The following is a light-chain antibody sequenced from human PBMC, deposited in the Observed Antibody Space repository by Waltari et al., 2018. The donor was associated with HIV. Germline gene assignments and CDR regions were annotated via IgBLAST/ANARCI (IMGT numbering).Light chain of an antibody. Sequence: QSVLTQPPSASGTPGQRVTISCSGSSSNIGSNYVYWYQQLPGTAPKLLIYRTNQRPSGVPDRVSGSKSGTSASLAITGLRSEDEADYYCAAWDDGLSGPVFGGGTKLTVL. CDR3: AAWDDGLSGPV. CDR2: RTN. J-gene: IGLJ3*02. V-gene: IGLV1-47*01. CDR1: SSNIGSNY.